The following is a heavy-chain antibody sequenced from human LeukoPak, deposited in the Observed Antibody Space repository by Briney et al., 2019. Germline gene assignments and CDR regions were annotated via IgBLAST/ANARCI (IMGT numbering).Heavy chain of an antibody. CDR1: GFAFNGYW. CDR3: GGEPRMLAY. CDR2: IGLDGSQQ. J-gene: IGHJ4*02. D-gene: IGHD3-10*02. V-gene: IGHV3-7*01. Sequence: GGSLRLSCAASGFAFNGYWMSWVRQAPGKGLEWVASIGLDGSQQKYADSVKGRFTISRDNAKNSLFLQMIGLRAEDTAVYYCGGEPRMLAYWGQGTLVTVSS.